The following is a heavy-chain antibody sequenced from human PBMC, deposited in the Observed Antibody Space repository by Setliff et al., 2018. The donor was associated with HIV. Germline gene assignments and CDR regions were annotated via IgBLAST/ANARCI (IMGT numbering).Heavy chain of an antibody. CDR1: GYTSTSYA. CDR3: ARGVVVVPAAIPSNWFDP. D-gene: IGHD2-2*02. V-gene: IGHV1-3*01. Sequence: ASVKVSCKASGYTSTSYAMHWVRQAPGQRLEWMGWINAGNGNTKYSQKFQGRVTITRDTSASTAYMELSSLRSEDTAVYYCARGVVVVPAAIPSNWFDPWGQGTLVTVSS. J-gene: IGHJ5*02. CDR2: INAGNGNT.